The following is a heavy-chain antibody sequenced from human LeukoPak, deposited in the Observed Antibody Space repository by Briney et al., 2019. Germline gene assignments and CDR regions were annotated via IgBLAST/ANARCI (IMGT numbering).Heavy chain of an antibody. J-gene: IGHJ4*02. D-gene: IGHD3-22*01. CDR2: IYSGGST. CDR3: ARETHYDSSGYYYFDY. V-gene: IGHV3-66*02. Sequence: GGSLRLSCAASGFTVSSNYMSWVRQAPGKGLEWVSVIYSGGSTYYADSVKGRFTISRDNSKSTLYLQMNSLRAEDTAVYYCARETHYDSSGYYYFDYWGQGTLVTVSS. CDR1: GFTVSSNY.